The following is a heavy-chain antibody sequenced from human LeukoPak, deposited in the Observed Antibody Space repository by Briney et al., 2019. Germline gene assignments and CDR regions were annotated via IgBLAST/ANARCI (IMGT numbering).Heavy chain of an antibody. V-gene: IGHV5-51*01. D-gene: IGHD5-24*01. CDR1: GYRFTSYW. J-gene: IGHJ4*02. Sequence: GESLKISCKGSGYRFTSYWIGWVRQMPGKGLEWMGIIYPGDSDTRYSPSFQGQVTISADKSISTAYLQWSSLKASDTAMYYCARRLDIKGGYNLYYFDYWGQGTLVTVSS. CDR2: IYPGDSDT. CDR3: ARRLDIKGGYNLYYFDY.